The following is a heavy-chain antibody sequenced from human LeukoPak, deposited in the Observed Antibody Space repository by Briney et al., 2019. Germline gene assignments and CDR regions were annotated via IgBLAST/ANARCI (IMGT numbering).Heavy chain of an antibody. Sequence: GGSLRLSCAASGFTFSSYTMHWVRQAPGKGLEWVAVISYDGTNEYYADSVKGRFTISRDNSKNTLYLQMNSLRPEDTAVHYCARDRYTVNTGGLDSWGQGTLVTFSS. D-gene: IGHD4-17*01. J-gene: IGHJ1*01. CDR2: ISYDGTNE. CDR3: ARDRYTVNTGGLDS. CDR1: GFTFSSYT. V-gene: IGHV3-30-3*01.